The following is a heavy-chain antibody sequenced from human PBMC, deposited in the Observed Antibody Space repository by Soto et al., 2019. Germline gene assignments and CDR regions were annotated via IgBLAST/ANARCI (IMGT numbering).Heavy chain of an antibody. CDR3: ARFRGYCSSNSCYDYYGIDV. J-gene: IGHJ6*02. CDR2: IYPGDSDT. Sequence: PGESLKISCKGSGYSFTSYWIGWVRQMPGKGLEWMGIIYPGDSDTRYSPSFQGQVTISADKSISTAYLQWSSLKASDTAMYYCARFRGYCSSNSCYDYYGIDVWGQGTTVTVSS. D-gene: IGHD2-2*01. V-gene: IGHV5-51*01. CDR1: GYSFTSYW.